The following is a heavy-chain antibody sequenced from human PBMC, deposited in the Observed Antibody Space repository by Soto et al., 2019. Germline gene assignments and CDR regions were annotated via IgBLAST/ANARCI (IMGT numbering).Heavy chain of an antibody. CDR1: GGSLSSGGYY. CDR3: AVDLTGRIDH. Sequence: PSETLSLTCTVSGGSLSSGGYYWSWIRQHPGKGLEWIGYIYYSGSTYYNPSLKSRVTISVDTSKNQFSLKLSSVTAADTAVYYCAVDLTGRIDHWGQGTPVTLSS. D-gene: IGHD3-9*01. V-gene: IGHV4-31*03. CDR2: IYYSGST. J-gene: IGHJ4*02.